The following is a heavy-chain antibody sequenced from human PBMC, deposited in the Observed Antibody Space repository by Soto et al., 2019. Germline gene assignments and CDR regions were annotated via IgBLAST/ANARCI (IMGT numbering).Heavy chain of an antibody. Sequence: QVQLQESGPGLVKPSQTLSLTCTVSGGSISSGGYYWSWIRQHPGKGLEWIGYIYYSGSTYYNPSLKSLVTISVDTSKDQFSLKVSSVTAADTAVYYCARAGSHVWGSYRENWFDPWGQGTLVTVSS. CDR3: ARAGSHVWGSYRENWFDP. CDR2: IYYSGST. CDR1: GGSISSGGYY. J-gene: IGHJ5*02. V-gene: IGHV4-31*01. D-gene: IGHD3-16*02.